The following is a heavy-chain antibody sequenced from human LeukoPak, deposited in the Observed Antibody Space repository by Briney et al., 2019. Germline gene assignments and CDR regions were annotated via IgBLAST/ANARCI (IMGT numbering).Heavy chain of an antibody. V-gene: IGHV3-66*01. Sequence: GGSLRLSCAASGFTVANNYMSWVRQAPGKGLEGVSVIDSGVTTYYADSVKGRFTISRDNSKNTLYLRMNSLRAEDTAVYYCANGLWFGMDVWGQGTTVTVSS. J-gene: IGHJ6*02. D-gene: IGHD3-10*01. CDR2: IDSGVTT. CDR3: ANGLWFGMDV. CDR1: GFTVANNY.